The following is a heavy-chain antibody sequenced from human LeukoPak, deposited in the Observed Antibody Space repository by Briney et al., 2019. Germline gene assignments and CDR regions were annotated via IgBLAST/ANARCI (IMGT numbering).Heavy chain of an antibody. V-gene: IGHV3-23*01. CDR2: ISGSGGST. CDR3: ARGMFGPDY. CDR1: GFTFDDYA. D-gene: IGHD3-10*02. J-gene: IGHJ4*02. Sequence: PGRSLRLSCAASGFTFDDYAMSWVRQAPGKGLEWVSAISGSGGSTYYADSVKGRFTISRDNSKNTLYLQMNSLRAEDTALYYCARGMFGPDYWGQGTLVTVSS.